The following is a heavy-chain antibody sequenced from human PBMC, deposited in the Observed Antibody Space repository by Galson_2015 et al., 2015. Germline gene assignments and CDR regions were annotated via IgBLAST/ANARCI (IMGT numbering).Heavy chain of an antibody. CDR2: IYHSGTT. CDR1: GASISSYY. Sequence: ETLSLTCTVSGASISSYYWSWVRQPPGTGLEWIGYIYHSGTTNYNPSLKSRVTISVDTSKNQFSLKLSSVTAADTAVYYCARRRDYFDYWGQGTLVTVSS. J-gene: IGHJ4*02. CDR3: ARRRDYFDY. V-gene: IGHV4-59*01.